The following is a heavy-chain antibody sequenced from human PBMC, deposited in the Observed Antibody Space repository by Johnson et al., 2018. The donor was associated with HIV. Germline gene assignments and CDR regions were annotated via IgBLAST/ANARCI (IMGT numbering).Heavy chain of an antibody. Sequence: QVQLVESGGGVVQPGGSLRLSCAASGFTFNNYDMHWVRQAPGKGLEWVAFIRYDGSTKYYADSVKGRFTISRDNSKNTLYLQMNSLRAEDTAVYYCAKEQWFGELFSAFDIWGQGTMVTVSS. CDR2: IRYDGSTK. V-gene: IGHV3-30*02. D-gene: IGHD3-10*01. J-gene: IGHJ3*02. CDR1: GFTFNNYD. CDR3: AKEQWFGELFSAFDI.